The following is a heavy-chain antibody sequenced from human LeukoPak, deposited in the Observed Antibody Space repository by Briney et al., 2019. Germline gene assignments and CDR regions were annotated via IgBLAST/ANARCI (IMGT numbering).Heavy chain of an antibody. Sequence: SETLSLTCTVSGGSISSSSYYWGWIRQPPGKRLEWIGSIYYSGSTYYNPSLKSRLTISVDTSKNQFSLKLTSVTAADTAVYYCARLNKPGWFDPWGQGTLVTVSS. J-gene: IGHJ5*02. CDR2: IYYSGST. V-gene: IGHV4-39*01. CDR3: ARLNKPGWFDP. D-gene: IGHD1-14*01. CDR1: GGSISSSSYY.